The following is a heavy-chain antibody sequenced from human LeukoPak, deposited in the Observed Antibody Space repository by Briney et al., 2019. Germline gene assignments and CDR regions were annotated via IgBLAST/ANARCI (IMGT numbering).Heavy chain of an antibody. CDR2: INPNSGGT. D-gene: IGHD3-3*01. CDR3: AREGYDLNQNHDLDV. CDR1: GYSFTAYF. J-gene: IGHJ6*02. Sequence: GASVKVSCKTSGYSFTAYFIHWVRQAPEQGLEWMGWINPNSGGTKYTQKFQDRVTMTRDTSITTAHMELSSLRSDDTAVYYCAREGYDLNQNHDLDVWGQGTTVTVSS. V-gene: IGHV1-2*02.